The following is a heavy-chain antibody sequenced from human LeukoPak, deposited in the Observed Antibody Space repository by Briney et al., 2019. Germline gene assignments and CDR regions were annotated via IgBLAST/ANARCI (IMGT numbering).Heavy chain of an antibody. J-gene: IGHJ4*02. CDR2: TRLDGSKK. Sequence: PGGSLRLSCAASGLTFSTYVMNWVRQAPGKGLEWVAFTRLDGSKKYHADSVKGRFTISRDNTKNTLYLQMNSLRPEDTAMYYCAILGTEILLAGLGYWGQGTLVTVSS. CDR1: GLTFSTYV. CDR3: AILGTEILLAGLGY. V-gene: IGHV3-30*02. D-gene: IGHD3-16*01.